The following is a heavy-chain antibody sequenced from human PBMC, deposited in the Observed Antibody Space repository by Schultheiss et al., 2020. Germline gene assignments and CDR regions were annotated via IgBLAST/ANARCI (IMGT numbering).Heavy chain of an antibody. V-gene: IGHV3-30*03. Sequence: GGSLRLSCAASGFTFSSYGMHWVRQAPGKGLEWVAVISYDGSNKYYADSVKGRFTISRDNSKNTLYLQMNSLRAEDTAVYYCARGPVNYYYYGMDVWGQGTTVTVAS. CDR3: ARGPVNYYYYGMDV. J-gene: IGHJ6*02. CDR1: GFTFSSYG. CDR2: ISYDGSNK. D-gene: IGHD1-14*01.